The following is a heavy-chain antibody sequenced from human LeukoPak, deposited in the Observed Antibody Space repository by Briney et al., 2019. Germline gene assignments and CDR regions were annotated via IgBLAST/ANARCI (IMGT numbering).Heavy chain of an antibody. CDR1: GFTFSSYD. D-gene: IGHD3-9*01. Sequence: GGSLRLSCAASGFTFSSYDMHWVRQATGKGLEWVSAIGFACDTYYPGSVKGRFTISRENAKQSLYLQMNSLRAGDTAVYYCARGNILTGYEYWGQGTLVTVSP. CDR3: ARGNILTGYEY. J-gene: IGHJ4*02. V-gene: IGHV3-13*04. CDR2: IGFACDT.